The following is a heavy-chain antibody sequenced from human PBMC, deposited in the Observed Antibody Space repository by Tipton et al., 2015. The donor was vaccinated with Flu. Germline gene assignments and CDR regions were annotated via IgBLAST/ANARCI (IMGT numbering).Heavy chain of an antibody. CDR1: DDSITFYY. J-gene: IGHJ6*02. CDR2: IYSSGST. D-gene: IGHD3-10*01. Sequence: TLSLTCTVSDDSITFYYWSWVRQPPGKGLERIGYIYSSGSTNYNPSLRGRVTISVDTSKNQLSLRLSSVTAADTAVYYCARARAPYYYYAMDVWGQGTTVTVSS. V-gene: IGHV4-59*01. CDR3: ARARAPYYYYAMDV.